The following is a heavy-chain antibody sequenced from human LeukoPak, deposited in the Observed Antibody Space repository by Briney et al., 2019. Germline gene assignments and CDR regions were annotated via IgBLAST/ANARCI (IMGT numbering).Heavy chain of an antibody. V-gene: IGHV3-53*01. D-gene: IGHD6-13*01. CDR1: GFTVSSNY. J-gene: IGHJ6*03. Sequence: GGSLRLSCSASGFTVSSNYMSWVRQAPGKGLEWVSVIYSGGSTYYADSVKGRFTISRDNSKNTLYLQMNSLRSEDTAVYYCAGNIAAAGTNYYYYYMDVWGKGTTVTVSS. CDR3: AGNIAAAGTNYYYYYMDV. CDR2: IYSGGST.